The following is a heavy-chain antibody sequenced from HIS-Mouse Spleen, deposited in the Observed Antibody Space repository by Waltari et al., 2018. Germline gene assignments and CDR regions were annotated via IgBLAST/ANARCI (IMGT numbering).Heavy chain of an antibody. CDR3: AREIPYSSSWYDWYFDL. D-gene: IGHD6-13*01. CDR1: GGSISSSSYY. Sequence: QLQLQESGPGLVKPSETLSLTCTVSGGSISSSSYYWGRIRQPPGKGLEWIGSIYYSGSTYSNPSLMSRVTISVDTSTTQFSLKLSSVTAADTAVYYCAREIPYSSSWYDWYFDLWGRGTLVTVSS. V-gene: IGHV4-39*07. CDR2: IYYSGST. J-gene: IGHJ2*01.